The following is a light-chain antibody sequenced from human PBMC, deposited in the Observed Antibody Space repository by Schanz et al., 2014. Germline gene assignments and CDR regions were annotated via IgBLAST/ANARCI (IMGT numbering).Light chain of an antibody. Sequence: QSALTQPASVSGSPGQSITISCTGTSSDIGSYNIVSWYQLHPGKGPELMIYEGTKRPTGVSSRFSGSKSGNTASLTISGLQAEDEADYYCTSYAGSNTFVFGGGTKLTVL. V-gene: IGLV2-23*03. CDR2: EGT. CDR3: TSYAGSNTFV. CDR1: SSDIGSYNI. J-gene: IGLJ2*01.